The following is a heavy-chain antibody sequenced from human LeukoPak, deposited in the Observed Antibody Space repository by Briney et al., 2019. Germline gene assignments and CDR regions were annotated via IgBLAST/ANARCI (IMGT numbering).Heavy chain of an antibody. CDR2: INAGNGNT. CDR3: ARSSDSCSSTSCYASYYYYGMDV. V-gene: IGHV1-3*01. J-gene: IGHJ6*02. D-gene: IGHD2-2*01. Sequence: GASVKVSCKASGYTFTSYAMHWVRQAPGQRLEWMGWINAGNGNTKYSQKFQGRVTITRDTSASTAYMELSSLRSEDTAVYYCARSSDSCSSTSCYASYYYYGMDVWGQGTTVTDSS. CDR1: GYTFTSYA.